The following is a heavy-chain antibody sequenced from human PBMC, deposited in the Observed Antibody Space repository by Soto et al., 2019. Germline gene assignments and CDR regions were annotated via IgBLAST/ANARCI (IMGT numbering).Heavy chain of an antibody. CDR1: GGTFSRYA. CDR3: ARGPRRDFGVVNPFYYYYGMDV. CDR2: IIPIVGTA. V-gene: IGHV1-69*12. Sequence: QVQLVQSGAEVKKPGSSVKVSCKASGGTFSRYAISWVRQAPGQGLEWMGGIIPIVGTANYAQKFQGRVTITADESTSTAYMELSSLTSEDTALYYWARGPRRDFGVVNPFYYYYGMDVWGQGTTVTVSS. J-gene: IGHJ6*02. D-gene: IGHD3-3*01.